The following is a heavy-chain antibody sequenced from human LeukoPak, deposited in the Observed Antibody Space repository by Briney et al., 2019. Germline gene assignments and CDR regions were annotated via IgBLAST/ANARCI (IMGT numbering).Heavy chain of an antibody. CDR2: IKQDGSEK. CDR3: AREGVEGNYYGSGSPVDY. V-gene: IGHV3-7*01. CDR1: GFTFSSYW. Sequence: GGSLRLSCAASGFTFSSYWMSWVRQAPGKGLEWVANIKQDGSEKYYVDSVKGRFTISRDNSKNTLYLQMNSLRAEDTAVYYCAREGVEGNYYGSGSPVDYWGQGTLVTVSS. D-gene: IGHD3-10*01. J-gene: IGHJ4*02.